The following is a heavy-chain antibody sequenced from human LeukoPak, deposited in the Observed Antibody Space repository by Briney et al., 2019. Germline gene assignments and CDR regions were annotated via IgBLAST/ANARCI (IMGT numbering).Heavy chain of an antibody. V-gene: IGHV1-69*05. D-gene: IGHD3-10*01. Sequence: ASVKVSCKASGGTFSSYAISWVRQAPGQGLEWMGGIIPIFGTANYAQKFQGRVTITTDESTSTAYMELSSLRSEDTAVYYCARGAMVRGVIITYYFDYWGQGTLVTVSS. CDR1: GGTFSSYA. CDR2: IIPIFGTA. CDR3: ARGAMVRGVIITYYFDY. J-gene: IGHJ4*02.